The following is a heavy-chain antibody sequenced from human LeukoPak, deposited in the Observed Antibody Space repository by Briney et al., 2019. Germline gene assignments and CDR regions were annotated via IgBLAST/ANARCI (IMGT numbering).Heavy chain of an antibody. CDR1: GYTLTELS. CDR3: ATVITIFGVVPYY. D-gene: IGHD3-3*01. CDR2: FDPEDGET. J-gene: IGHJ4*02. V-gene: IGHV1-24*01. Sequence: ASVKVSCKVSGYTLTELSMHWVRQAPGRGLEWMGGFDPEDGETIYAQKFQGRVTMTEDTSTDTAYMELSSPRSEDTAVYYCATVITIFGVVPYYWGQGTLVTVSS.